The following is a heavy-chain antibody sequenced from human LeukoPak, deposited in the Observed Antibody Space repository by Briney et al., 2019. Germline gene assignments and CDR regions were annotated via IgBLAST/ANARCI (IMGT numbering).Heavy chain of an antibody. Sequence: PSETLSLTCSVSGGSIGSSSHCWGWIRQPPGKGLEWVGTICYSGSTFYNPSLKSRVTLSVDTSKNQFSLKLSSVTAADTAVYYCARTENYIPEDCFDPWGQGTLVTVSS. V-gene: IGHV4-39*01. D-gene: IGHD5-24*01. J-gene: IGHJ5*02. CDR2: ICYSGST. CDR3: ARTENYIPEDCFDP. CDR1: GGSIGSSSHC.